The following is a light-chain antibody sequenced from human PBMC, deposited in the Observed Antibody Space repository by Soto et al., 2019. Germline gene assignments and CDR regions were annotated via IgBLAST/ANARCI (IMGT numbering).Light chain of an antibody. CDR3: QSYDSRLRGV. V-gene: IGLV1-40*01. Sequence: QLVLTQPPSVSGAPGQRVTISCTGSSSNIGAGYDVQWYQQFPGTAPKLLIYGNTNRPSGVPDRFSASKSGTSASLAITGLQAGDEADYYCQSYDSRLRGVFGGGTKVTVL. J-gene: IGLJ3*02. CDR1: SSNIGAGYD. CDR2: GNT.